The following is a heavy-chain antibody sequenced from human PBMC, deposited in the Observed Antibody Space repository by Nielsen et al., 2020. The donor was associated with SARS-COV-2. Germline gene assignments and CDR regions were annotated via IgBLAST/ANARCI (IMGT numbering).Heavy chain of an antibody. CDR3: ARARQDEELGFWSGYSYYYYYGMDV. Sequence: WIRQPPGKGLEWVSSISSSSSYIYYADSVKGRFTISRDNAKNSLYLQMNSLRAEDTAVYYCARARQDEELGFWSGYSYYYYYGMDVWGQGTTVTVSS. V-gene: IGHV3-21*01. D-gene: IGHD3-3*01. CDR2: ISSSSSYI. J-gene: IGHJ6*02.